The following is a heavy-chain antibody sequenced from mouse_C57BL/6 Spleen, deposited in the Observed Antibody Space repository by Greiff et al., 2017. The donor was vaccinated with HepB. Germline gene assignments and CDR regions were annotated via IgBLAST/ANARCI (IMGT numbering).Heavy chain of an antibody. CDR3: ARIYSKMGFAY. D-gene: IGHD2-5*01. Sequence: QVQLQQPGAELVRPGSSVKLSCKASGYTFTSYWMDWVKQRPGLGLEWIGNIYPSDSETHYNQKFKDKATLTVDKSSSTAYMQLSSLTSEDSAVYYCARIYSKMGFAYWGQGTLVTVSA. V-gene: IGHV1-61*01. J-gene: IGHJ3*01. CDR2: IYPSDSET. CDR1: GYTFTSYW.